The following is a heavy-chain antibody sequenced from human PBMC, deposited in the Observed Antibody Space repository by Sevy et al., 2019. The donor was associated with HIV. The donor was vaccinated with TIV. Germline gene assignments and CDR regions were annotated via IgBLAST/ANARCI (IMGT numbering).Heavy chain of an antibody. CDR3: ARDRIFAVGFNGMDV. D-gene: IGHD3-3*02. J-gene: IGHJ6*02. V-gene: IGHV4-61*08. CDR2: IHYSGNT. Sequence: SETLSLTCTVSDGSVSSGGHYWGWVRQPPGKGLEWIGYIHYSGNTNYNPSLKNRVTISVDTSKEQFSLKLSSVTAADTAVYYCARDRIFAVGFNGMDVWGQGTTVTVSS. CDR1: DGSVSSGGHY.